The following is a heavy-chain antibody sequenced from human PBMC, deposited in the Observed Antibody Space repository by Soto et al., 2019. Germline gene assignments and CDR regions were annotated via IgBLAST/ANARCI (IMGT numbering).Heavy chain of an antibody. CDR3: ARGNQYYYGSGSYYNNWFEP. Sequence: SETLSLTCAFYVVSFSGYYWSCIRHPPGKWLEWIGEINHSGSTNYNPSLKSRVTISVDTSKNQFSLKLSSVTAADTAVYYCARGNQYYYGSGSYYNNWFEPWGQGTLVTVSS. V-gene: IGHV4-34*01. J-gene: IGHJ5*02. D-gene: IGHD3-10*01. CDR1: VVSFSGYY. CDR2: INHSGST.